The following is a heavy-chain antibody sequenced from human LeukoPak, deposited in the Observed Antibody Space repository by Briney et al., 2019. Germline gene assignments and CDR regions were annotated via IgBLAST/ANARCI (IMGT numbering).Heavy chain of an antibody. V-gene: IGHV1-18*01. D-gene: IGHD2-8*02. CDR2: ISTLYGNK. Sequence: GGSLRLSCAASGFTFSSYSMNWVRQAPGQGPEWMGWISTLYGNKNFAQKFQGRVTMTSDTSTSTAYLELASLTSDDSAIYYCARARSRASTWYWDHWGQGTLVTVSS. J-gene: IGHJ4*02. CDR3: ARARSRASTWYWDH. CDR1: GFTFSSYS.